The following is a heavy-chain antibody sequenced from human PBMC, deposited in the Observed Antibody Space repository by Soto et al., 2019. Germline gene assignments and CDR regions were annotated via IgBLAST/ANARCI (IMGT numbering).Heavy chain of an antibody. CDR3: ARGAMTNFDY. CDR2: FIAMLGTP. Sequence: SVKVSCKASGGTFGSQGIAWVRQAPGQGLEWMGGFIAMLGTPTYAKKVQGRATISADESLTSSYLELRSLRSEDTGVYFCARGAMTNFDYWGQGTVVTVSS. D-gene: IGHD2-2*01. CDR1: GGTFGSQG. V-gene: IGHV1-69*13. J-gene: IGHJ4*02.